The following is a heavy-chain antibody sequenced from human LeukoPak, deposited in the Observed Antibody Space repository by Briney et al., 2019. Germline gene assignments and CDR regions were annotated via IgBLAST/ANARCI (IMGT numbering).Heavy chain of an antibody. CDR1: GLTFSSYA. CDR2: ISGSGGST. J-gene: IGHJ6*03. Sequence: PGGSLRLSCAASGLTFSSYAMSWVRQAPGKGLEWVSAISGSGGSTYYADSVKGRFTISRDNSKYTLYLQMNSLRAEDTAVYYCAKANQYYYYYMDVWGKGTTVTVSS. V-gene: IGHV3-23*01. CDR3: AKANQYYYYYMDV.